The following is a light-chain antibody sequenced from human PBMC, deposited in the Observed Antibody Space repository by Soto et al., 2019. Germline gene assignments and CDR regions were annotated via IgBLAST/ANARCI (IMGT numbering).Light chain of an antibody. CDR3: CSYAGRFYV. CDR2: EVS. V-gene: IGLV2-23*02. J-gene: IGLJ1*01. Sequence: QSVLTQAASVSGSPGQSISISCTGTSSDVGSYNLVSWYQHHPGKAPKLLISEVSKRPSGVSNRFSGSKSGNTASLTISGLQAEDDADYYCCSYAGRFYVCGPGTKVTVL. CDR1: SSDVGSYNL.